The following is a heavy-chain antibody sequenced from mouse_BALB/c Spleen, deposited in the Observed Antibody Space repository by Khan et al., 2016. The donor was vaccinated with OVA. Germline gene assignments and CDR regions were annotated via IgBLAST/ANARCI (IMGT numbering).Heavy chain of an antibody. J-gene: IGHJ1*01. CDR3: ARDYGSLYWYFDV. Sequence: DVQLQESGPGLVKPSQTVSLTCTVTGISITSGNYRWSWIRQFPGNKLEWIGNIYYSGTVTYNPSLTSRTTITRDTSNNHFFLEMNSCTAEDTATYYCARDYGSLYWYFDVWGAGTTVTVSS. V-gene: IGHV3-5*02. CDR1: GISITSGNYR. CDR2: IYYSGTV. D-gene: IGHD1-1*01.